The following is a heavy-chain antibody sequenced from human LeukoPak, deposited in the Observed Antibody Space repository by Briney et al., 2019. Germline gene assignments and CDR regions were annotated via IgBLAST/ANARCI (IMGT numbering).Heavy chain of an antibody. D-gene: IGHD6-13*01. CDR3: AKSPRSAADNWFDP. CDR1: GFTLSTYA. J-gene: IGHJ5*02. V-gene: IGHV3-23*01. Sequence: GGSLRLSCAASGFTLSTYAMNWVRQAPGKGLEWVSGISAGGGSTYYADSVKGRFTISRDNSKNTLYLQMNSLAVEDTAVYYCAKSPRSAADNWFDPWGQGTLVTVSS. CDR2: ISAGGGST.